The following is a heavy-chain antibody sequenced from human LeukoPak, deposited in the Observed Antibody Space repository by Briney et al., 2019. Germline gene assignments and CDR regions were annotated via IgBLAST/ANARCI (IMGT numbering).Heavy chain of an antibody. CDR2: ISYDGSNK. CDR3: AKDRKVFGQEPGQWFGELLAPQGFDY. D-gene: IGHD3-10*01. V-gene: IGHV3-30*18. Sequence: RGSLRLSCAASGFTFSSYGMHWVRQAPGKGLEWVAVISYDGSNKYYADSVKGRFTISRDNSKNTLYLQMNSLRAEDTAVYYCAKDRKVFGQEPGQWFGELLAPQGFDYWGQGTLVTVSS. J-gene: IGHJ4*02. CDR1: GFTFSSYG.